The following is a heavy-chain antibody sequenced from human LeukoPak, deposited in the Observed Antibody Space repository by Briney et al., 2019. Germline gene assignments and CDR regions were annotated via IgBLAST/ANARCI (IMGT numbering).Heavy chain of an antibody. D-gene: IGHD5-12*01. J-gene: IGHJ4*02. Sequence: GGSLRLPCAASGFTFSSYAMSWVRQAPGKGLEWVSSISSSGSGTYYADSVKGRFTISRDISKNTLYLQMNSLRAEDTAVYYCAKDGPYSGYDLARWGQGTLVTVSS. CDR2: ISSSGSGT. V-gene: IGHV3-23*01. CDR1: GFTFSSYA. CDR3: AKDGPYSGYDLAR.